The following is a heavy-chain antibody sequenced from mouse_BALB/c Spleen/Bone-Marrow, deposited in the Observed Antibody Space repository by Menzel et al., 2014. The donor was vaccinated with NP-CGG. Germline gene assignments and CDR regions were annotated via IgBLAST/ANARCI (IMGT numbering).Heavy chain of an antibody. CDR2: ISGGGSYI. CDR1: GFTFSSYG. D-gene: IGHD2-4*01. V-gene: IGHV5-9-2*01. Sequence: EVMLVESGGDLVKPGGSLKLSCAASGFTFSSYGMSWVRQTPEKRLEWVATISGGGSYIYYADNVKGRFIISRDNAKNNLYLQVRSLRSEDTALYYCAREGYDYDWFADWGQGTLVTESA. J-gene: IGHJ3*01. CDR3: AREGYDYDWFAD.